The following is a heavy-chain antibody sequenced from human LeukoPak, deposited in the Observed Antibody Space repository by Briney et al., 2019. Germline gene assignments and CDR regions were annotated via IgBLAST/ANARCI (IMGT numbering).Heavy chain of an antibody. J-gene: IGHJ5*02. Sequence: TSETLSLTCAVYGGSFSGYYWSWIRQPPEKGLEWIGEINHSGSTNYNPSLKSRVTISVDTSKNQFSLKLSSVTAADTAVYYCARDMSSSWYRFSDNWFDPWGQGTLVTVSS. CDR3: ARDMSSSWYRFSDNWFDP. CDR2: INHSGST. CDR1: GGSFSGYY. D-gene: IGHD6-13*01. V-gene: IGHV4-34*01.